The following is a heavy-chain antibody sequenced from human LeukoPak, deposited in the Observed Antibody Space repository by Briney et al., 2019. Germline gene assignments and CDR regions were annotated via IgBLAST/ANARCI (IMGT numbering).Heavy chain of an antibody. V-gene: IGHV4-31*03. D-gene: IGHD3-3*01. CDR2: IYFNGNT. Sequence: PSETLFLTCTVSGGSISSGGYYWSWIRQLPGKGLEWIGYIYFNGNTYYNPSLKSRLTMSVDTSKNQFSLKLSSETAADTAVYYCARSGYTIFEAYYGMDVWGQGTTVTVSS. J-gene: IGHJ6*02. CDR3: ARSGYTIFEAYYGMDV. CDR1: GGSISSGGYY.